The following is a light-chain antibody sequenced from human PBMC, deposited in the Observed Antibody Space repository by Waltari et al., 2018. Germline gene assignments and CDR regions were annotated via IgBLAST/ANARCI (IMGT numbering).Light chain of an antibody. CDR1: NIGTKS. V-gene: IGLV3-21*01. CDR3: QVWEANNDPGV. CDR2: YDS. J-gene: IGLJ1*01. Sequence: SYVLTQPPSVSVAPGKTARITCGGNNIGTKSVHWYQQKPGQAPILVISYDSDRPSGIPERFSGSKSGNTATLTISRVEAADEADYYCQVWEANNDPGVFGTGTEVTVL.